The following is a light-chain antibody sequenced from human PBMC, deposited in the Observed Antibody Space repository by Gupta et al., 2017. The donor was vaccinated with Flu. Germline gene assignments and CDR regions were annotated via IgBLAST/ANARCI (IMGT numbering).Light chain of an antibody. V-gene: IGKV1-9*01. CDR1: QVISSY. J-gene: IGKJ5*01. CDR2: GAS. CDR3: QQLDTDPPIT. Sequence: DVQLTPSPPFLSASVGDRVTITCRASQVISSYLAWYQQKPGKAPKLLIYGASTLQSGIPSRVSGSGSGTEFALTISSLQPEDFATDYCQQLDTDPPITFGQGTRLEMK.